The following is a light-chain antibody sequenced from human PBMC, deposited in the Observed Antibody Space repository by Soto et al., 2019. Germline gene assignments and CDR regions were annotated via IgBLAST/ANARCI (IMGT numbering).Light chain of an antibody. CDR3: QQVNSYPLT. Sequence: EIVLTQSPAILSLSPGYTSTLSCRASQTVSNYLTWYQQKPGQAPRLLIYDTSKRAAGIPARFSGSGSGTDFTLTISSLQPEDLATYYCQQVNSYPLTFGGGTTVDIK. CDR2: DTS. CDR1: QTVSNY. J-gene: IGKJ4*01. V-gene: IGKV3-11*01.